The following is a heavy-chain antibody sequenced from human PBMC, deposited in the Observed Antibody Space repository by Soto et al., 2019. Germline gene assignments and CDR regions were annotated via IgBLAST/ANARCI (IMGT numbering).Heavy chain of an antibody. V-gene: IGHV3-33*01. CDR1: GFTFSSYG. CDR3: ASGSKQGPFDY. D-gene: IGHD6-13*01. J-gene: IGHJ4*02. CDR2: IWYDGSNK. Sequence: QVQLVESGGGVVQPGRSLRLSCVASGFTFSSYGMHWVRQAPGKGLGWVAVIWYDGSNKYYADSVKGRFTMSRDNSKNTLYLQMNSLRAEDTAVYYCASGSKQGPFDYWGQGTLVTVSS.